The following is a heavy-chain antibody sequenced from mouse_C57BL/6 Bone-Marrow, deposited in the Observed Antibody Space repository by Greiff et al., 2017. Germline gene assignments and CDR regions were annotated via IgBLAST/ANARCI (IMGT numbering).Heavy chain of an antibody. CDR1: GYTFTSYW. CDR3: AITTVVAAMDY. V-gene: IGHV1-7*01. CDR2: INPSTGYT. Sequence: VKLQESGAELAKPGASVKMSCKASGYTFTSYWMHWVKQRPGQGLEWIGYINPSTGYTEYNQKFKDKATLTADKSSSTAYMQLSSLTSEDSAVYYCAITTVVAAMDYWGQGTSVTVSS. D-gene: IGHD1-1*01. J-gene: IGHJ4*01.